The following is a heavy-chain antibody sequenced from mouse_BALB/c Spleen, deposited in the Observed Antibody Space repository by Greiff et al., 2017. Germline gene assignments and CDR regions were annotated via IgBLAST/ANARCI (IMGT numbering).Heavy chain of an antibody. J-gene: IGHJ2*01. CDR3: ARQLGF. Sequence: EVQLVESGGGLVKPGGSLKLSCAASGFTFSSYAMSWGRQTPEKRLEWVATISSGGSYTYYPDSVKGRFTISRDNAKNTLYLQMSSLRSEDTAMYYCARQLGFWGQGTTLTVSS. V-gene: IGHV5-9-3*01. CDR1: GFTFSSYA. D-gene: IGHD1-2*01. CDR2: ISSGGSYT.